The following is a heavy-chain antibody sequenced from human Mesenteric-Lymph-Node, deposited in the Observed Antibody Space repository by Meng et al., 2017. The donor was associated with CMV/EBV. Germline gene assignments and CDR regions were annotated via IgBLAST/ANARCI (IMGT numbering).Heavy chain of an antibody. J-gene: IGHJ6*02. V-gene: IGHV3-66*02. CDR1: GFSVSSNY. Sequence: GESLKISCVASGFSVSSNYMNWVRQAPGKGLEWVSVIYPGGITDYADSVKGRFTISRDNSQNTVYLQLNSLRGEDTAMYYCARQPMPKGMDVWGQGTTVTSP. CDR2: IYPGGIT. CDR3: ARQPMPKGMDV. D-gene: IGHD1-14*01.